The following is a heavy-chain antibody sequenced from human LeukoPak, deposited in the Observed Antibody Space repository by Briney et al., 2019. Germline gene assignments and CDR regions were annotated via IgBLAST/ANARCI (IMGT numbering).Heavy chain of an antibody. CDR1: GFTFSNAW. J-gene: IGHJ4*02. CDR3: TTDLSSVSGTFDH. CDR2: IKSKADGGTT. Sequence: GGSLRLSCAASGFTFSNAWMNWVRQAPGEGLECVGRIKSKADGGTTDYAAPVKGRFTISRGDSKDTVYLQMNSLKAEDTAVYYCTTDLSSVSGTFDHWGQGTLVTVSS. V-gene: IGHV3-15*01. D-gene: IGHD6-19*01.